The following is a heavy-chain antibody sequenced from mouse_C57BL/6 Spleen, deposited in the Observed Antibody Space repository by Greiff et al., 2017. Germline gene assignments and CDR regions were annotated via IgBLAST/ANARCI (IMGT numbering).Heavy chain of an antibody. Sequence: VKLMESGAELVKPGASVKISCKASGYAFSSYWMNWVKQRPGKGLEWIGQIYPGDGDTNYNGKFKGKATLTADKSSSTAYMQLSSLTSEDSSVYFCARSRDPAMDYWGQGTSVTVSS. CDR3: ARSRDPAMDY. CDR2: IYPGDGDT. J-gene: IGHJ4*01. CDR1: GYAFSSYW. V-gene: IGHV1-80*01.